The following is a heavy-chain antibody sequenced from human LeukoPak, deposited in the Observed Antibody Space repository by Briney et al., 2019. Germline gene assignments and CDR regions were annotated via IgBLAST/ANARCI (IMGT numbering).Heavy chain of an antibody. CDR2: ISGSGGST. CDR3: AKERTQTTSFDC. J-gene: IGHJ4*02. V-gene: IGHV3-23*01. D-gene: IGHD2/OR15-2a*01. CDR1: GFTFSTYP. Sequence: PGGSLRLSCAASGFTFSTYPMSWVRQAPGKGLEWVSTISGSGGSTYYADSVKGRFTISRDNSKNTLYLQMNSLRAEDTTVYYCAKERTQTTSFDCWGQGTLVTVSS.